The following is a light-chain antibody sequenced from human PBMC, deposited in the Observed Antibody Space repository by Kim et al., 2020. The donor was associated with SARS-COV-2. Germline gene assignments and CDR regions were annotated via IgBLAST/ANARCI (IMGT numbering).Light chain of an antibody. CDR3: QQYGSSPRT. J-gene: IGKJ4*01. Sequence: EIVLTQSPGTLSLSPGERATLSCRASQSVSSSFLAWYQQKPGQAPRLLIYGASSRATGIPDRFSGSGSGTDFTLTISRLEPEDFAVYYCQQYGSSPRTLGGGTKVEI. V-gene: IGKV3-20*01. CDR2: GAS. CDR1: QSVSSSF.